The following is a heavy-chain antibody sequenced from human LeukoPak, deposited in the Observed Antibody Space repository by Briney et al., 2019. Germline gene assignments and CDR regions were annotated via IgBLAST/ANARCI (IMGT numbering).Heavy chain of an antibody. J-gene: IGHJ3*02. CDR1: GFTFSSYA. CDR2: ISGSGGST. Sequence: GGSLRLSCAASGFTFSSYAMSWVRQAPGKGLGWVSAISGSGGSTYYADSVKGRFTISRDNSKNTLYLQMNSLRAEDTAVYYCAKLQGYSYGYSHDAFDIWGQGTMVTVSS. V-gene: IGHV3-23*01. D-gene: IGHD5-18*01. CDR3: AKLQGYSYGYSHDAFDI.